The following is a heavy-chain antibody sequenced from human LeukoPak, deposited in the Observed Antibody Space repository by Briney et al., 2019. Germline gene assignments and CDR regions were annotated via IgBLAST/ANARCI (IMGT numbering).Heavy chain of an antibody. J-gene: IGHJ4*02. CDR3: ARDPSLEYQLLYPIDY. V-gene: IGHV3-21*01. D-gene: IGHD2-2*02. Sequence: GGSLRLSCAPSGFTFSSYSMNWVRQAPGKGLEWVSSISSSSSYIYYAGSVKGRFTISRDNAKNSLYLQMNSLRAEDTAVYYCARDPSLEYQLLYPIDYWGQGTLVTVSS. CDR1: GFTFSSYS. CDR2: ISSSSSYI.